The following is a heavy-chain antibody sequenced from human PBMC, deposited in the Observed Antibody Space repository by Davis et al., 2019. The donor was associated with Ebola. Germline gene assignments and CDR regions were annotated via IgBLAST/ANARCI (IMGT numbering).Heavy chain of an antibody. CDR3: ARQKRSYDILTGYYPGAFDY. CDR2: INHSGST. CDR1: GGSFSGYY. Sequence: PSETLSLTCAVYGGSFSGYYWSWIRQPPGKGLEWIGEINHSGSTNYNPSLKSRVTISVDTSKNQFSLKLSSVTAADTAVYYCARQKRSYDILTGYYPGAFDYWGQGTLVTVSS. D-gene: IGHD3-9*01. V-gene: IGHV4-34*01. J-gene: IGHJ4*02.